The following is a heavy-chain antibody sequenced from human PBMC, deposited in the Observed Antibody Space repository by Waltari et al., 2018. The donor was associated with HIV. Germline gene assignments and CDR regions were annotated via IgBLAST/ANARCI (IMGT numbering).Heavy chain of an antibody. J-gene: IGHJ4*02. CDR2: IYHSGST. Sequence: QVQLQESGPGLVKPSETLSLTCAVSGYSISSGYYWGWIRQPPGKGLEWIGSIYHSGSTYYNPSLKSRVTISVDTSKNQFSLKLSSVTAADTAVYYCARDYGYDFWSGYFPYWGQGTLVTVSS. V-gene: IGHV4-38-2*02. CDR1: GYSISSGYY. D-gene: IGHD3-3*01. CDR3: ARDYGYDFWSGYFPY.